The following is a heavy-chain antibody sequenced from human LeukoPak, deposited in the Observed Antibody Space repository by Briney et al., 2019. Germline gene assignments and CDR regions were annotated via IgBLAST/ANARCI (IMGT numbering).Heavy chain of an antibody. D-gene: IGHD6-19*01. CDR3: ARVGYSSGWYSPGENWFDP. V-gene: IGHV1-46*01. CDR2: IYPRDGST. Sequence: ASVKVSCKASGYSFTSNYIHWVRQAPGQGLEWMGMIYPRDGSTSYAQKFQGRVTVTRDTSTSTVYMELSSLRSEDTAVYYCARVGYSSGWYSPGENWFDPWGQGTLVTVSS. CDR1: GYSFTSNY. J-gene: IGHJ5*02.